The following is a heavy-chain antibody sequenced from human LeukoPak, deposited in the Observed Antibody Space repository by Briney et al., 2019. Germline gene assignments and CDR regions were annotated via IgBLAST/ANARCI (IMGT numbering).Heavy chain of an antibody. CDR3: ARIEHYYYYGMDV. J-gene: IGHJ6*02. CDR1: GFTVGSNY. V-gene: IGHV3-53*01. CDR2: IYSGGST. Sequence: PGGSLRLSCAASGFTVGSNYMSWVRQAPGKGLEWVSVIYSGGSTYYADSVKGRFTISRDNSKNTLYLQMNSLRAEDTAVYYCARIEHYYYYGMDVWGQGTTVTVSS.